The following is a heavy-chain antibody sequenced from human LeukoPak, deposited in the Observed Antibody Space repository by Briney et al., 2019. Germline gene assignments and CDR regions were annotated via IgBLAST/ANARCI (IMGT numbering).Heavy chain of an antibody. CDR2: INAGNGNT. Sequence: ASVKVSCKASGYIFTNYAMHWVRQAPGQRLEWMGWINAGNGNTKYSQKFQGRVTITKDTSAGTANMELSSLRSEDTAVHYCARDLVVLTGYSTYEDAFDIWGQGTMVTVSS. J-gene: IGHJ3*02. CDR3: ARDLVVLTGYSTYEDAFDI. V-gene: IGHV1-3*01. D-gene: IGHD3-9*01. CDR1: GYIFTNYA.